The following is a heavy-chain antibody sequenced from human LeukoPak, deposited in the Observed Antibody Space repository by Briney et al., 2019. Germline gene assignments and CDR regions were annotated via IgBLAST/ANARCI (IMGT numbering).Heavy chain of an antibody. D-gene: IGHD6-13*01. J-gene: IGHJ4*02. V-gene: IGHV3-53*01. Sequence: GGSLRPSCAASGFTVSSYYMNWVRQAPGKELEWVSVIYTGGGRYYADSLKGRFTISRDNAKNSLYLQMNSLRAEDTAVYYCARGSSSWYYFDYWGQGTLVTVSS. CDR3: ARGSSSWYYFDY. CDR2: IYTGGGR. CDR1: GFTVSSYY.